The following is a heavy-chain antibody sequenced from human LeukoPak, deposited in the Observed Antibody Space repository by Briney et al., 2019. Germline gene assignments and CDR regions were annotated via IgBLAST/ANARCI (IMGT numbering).Heavy chain of an antibody. D-gene: IGHD6-13*01. J-gene: IGHJ4*02. CDR2: IYYSGST. Sequence: SETLSLTCTVSGGSISSYYWSWIRQPPGKGLEWIGYIYYSGSTNYNPSLKSRVTISVDTSKNQFSLKLSSVTAADTAVYYCASLYSSSPGDYWGQGTLVTVSS. CDR3: ASLYSSSPGDY. V-gene: IGHV4-59*08. CDR1: GGSISSYY.